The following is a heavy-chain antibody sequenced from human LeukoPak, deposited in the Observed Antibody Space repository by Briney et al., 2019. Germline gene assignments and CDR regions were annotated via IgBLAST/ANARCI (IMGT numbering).Heavy chain of an antibody. CDR1: GGTFSSYA. CDR2: IIPIFGTA. Sequence: SVKVSCKASGGTFSSYAISWVRQAPGQGLEWMGGIIPIFGTANYAQKFQGRVTITADESTSTAYMELSSLRSEDTAVYYCASQTYYYDSSGYYYGGYWGQGTLVTVSS. V-gene: IGHV1-69*13. D-gene: IGHD3-22*01. J-gene: IGHJ4*02. CDR3: ASQTYYYDSSGYYYGGY.